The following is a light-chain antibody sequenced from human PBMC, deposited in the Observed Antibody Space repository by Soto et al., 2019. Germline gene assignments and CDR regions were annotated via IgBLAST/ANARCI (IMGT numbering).Light chain of an antibody. CDR1: QSVSSY. CDR3: QQRSNWPLT. CDR2: DAS. V-gene: IGKV3-11*01. Sequence: EIVLTQSPATQSLSPGERATLSCRASQSVSSYLAWYQQKPGQAPRLLIYDASNRATGIPARFSGSGSGTDFTLTISSLEPEDFAVYYCQQRSNWPLTFGPGTKVDIK. J-gene: IGKJ3*01.